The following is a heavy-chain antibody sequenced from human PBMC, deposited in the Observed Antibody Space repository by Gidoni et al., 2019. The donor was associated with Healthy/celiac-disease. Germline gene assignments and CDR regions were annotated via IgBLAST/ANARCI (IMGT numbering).Heavy chain of an antibody. CDR1: GFPFSSYS. Sequence: EVQLVESGGGLVKPGGALRLTCAASGFPFSSYSMNWVRQAPGKGLEWVSSISSSSSYIYYAVSVKGRFTISRDNAKNSLYLQMNSLRAEDTAVYYCARDRAIWGGADYWGQGTLVTVSS. J-gene: IGHJ4*02. CDR2: ISSSSSYI. V-gene: IGHV3-21*01. CDR3: ARDRAIWGGADY. D-gene: IGHD7-27*01.